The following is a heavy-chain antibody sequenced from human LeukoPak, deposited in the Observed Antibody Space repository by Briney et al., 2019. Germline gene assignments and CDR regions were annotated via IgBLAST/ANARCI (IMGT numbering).Heavy chain of an antibody. V-gene: IGHV4-59*01. D-gene: IGHD3-16*01. CDR3: ATVGSYYYYYYMDV. CDR2: IYYSGST. J-gene: IGHJ6*03. Sequence: SETLSLTCTVSGGSINSYYWSWIRQPPGKGLEWIGYIYYSGSTNYDPSLKSRVTISVDTSKNQFSLKLSSVTAADTAVYYCATVGSYYYYYYMDVWGKGTTVTISS. CDR1: GGSINSYY.